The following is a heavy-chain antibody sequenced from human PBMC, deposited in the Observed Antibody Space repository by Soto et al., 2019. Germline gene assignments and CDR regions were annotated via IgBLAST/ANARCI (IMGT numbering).Heavy chain of an antibody. J-gene: IGHJ6*02. CDR1: SGSFSGHG. CDR2: ISHSGST. D-gene: IGHD2-15*01. V-gene: IGHV4-34*01. Sequence: PSETLSLTCALYSGSFSGHGWSWIRQPPGKGLEWIGEISHSGSTNYNPSLKSRVTIVVDTSKNQLSLKLSSVNAADTAVYYCARGQRDIGSTYCRGGSCHSDCNYYGLDVWGQGTTVT. CDR3: ARGQRDIGSTYCRGGSCHSDCNYYGLDV.